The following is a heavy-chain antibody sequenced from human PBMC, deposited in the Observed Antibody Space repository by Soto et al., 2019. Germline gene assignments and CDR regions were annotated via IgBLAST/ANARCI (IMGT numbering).Heavy chain of an antibody. J-gene: IGHJ5*02. CDR1: GYTFTDYW. V-gene: IGHV5-51*01. CDR2: IYPGDSDT. Sequence: GESPKISCKGYGYTFTDYWIGWVRQMPGKGLELIGLIYPGDSDTGYSPSFQGRVTISADKSISTAFLQWNSLRASDTAMYYCASQKTVIRGPLSSNWFDPWGQGTLVTVSS. D-gene: IGHD1-1*01. CDR3: ASQKTVIRGPLSSNWFDP.